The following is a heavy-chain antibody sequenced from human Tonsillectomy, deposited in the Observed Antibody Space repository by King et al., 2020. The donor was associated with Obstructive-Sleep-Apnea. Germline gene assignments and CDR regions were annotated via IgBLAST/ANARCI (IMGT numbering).Heavy chain of an antibody. Sequence: VQLVESGAEVKKSGESLKISCKGSGYSFTNYWIGWVRQMPGKGLDWMGIIYPGDSDTIYSPSLQGQVTISADKSISTAYLQWSSLKASDTAMYYCARIHGAGSHWGAFDIWGQGTMVTVSS. D-gene: IGHD3-10*01. CDR3: ARIHGAGSHWGAFDI. CDR1: GYSFTNYW. J-gene: IGHJ3*02. CDR2: IYPGDSDT. V-gene: IGHV5-51*01.